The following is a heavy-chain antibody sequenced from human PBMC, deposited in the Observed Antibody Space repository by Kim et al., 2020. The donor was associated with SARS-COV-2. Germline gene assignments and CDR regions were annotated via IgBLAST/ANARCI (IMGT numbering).Heavy chain of an antibody. Sequence: GGSLRLSCAASGFTFSSYAMSWVRQAPGKGLEWVSAISGSGGSTYYADSVKGRFTISRDNSKNTLYLQMNSLRAEDTAVYYCAKDQRYGFGKTRAFDYFDYWGQGTLVTVSS. CDR2: ISGSGGST. CDR1: GFTFSSYA. D-gene: IGHD3-10*01. CDR3: AKDQRYGFGKTRAFDYFDY. V-gene: IGHV3-23*01. J-gene: IGHJ4*02.